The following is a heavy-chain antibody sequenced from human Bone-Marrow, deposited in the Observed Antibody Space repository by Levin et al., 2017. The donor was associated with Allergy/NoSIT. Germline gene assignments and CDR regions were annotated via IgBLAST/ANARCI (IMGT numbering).Heavy chain of an antibody. J-gene: IGHJ6*02. Sequence: GESLKISCAASGFTFSSYGMHWVRQAPGKGLEWVAVISYDGSNKYYADSVKGRFTISRDNSKNTLYLQMNSLRAEDTAVYYCAKDLNCTNGVCYHGPERYGMDVWGQGTTVTVSS. CDR2: ISYDGSNK. CDR3: AKDLNCTNGVCYHGPERYGMDV. V-gene: IGHV3-30*18. CDR1: GFTFSSYG. D-gene: IGHD2-8*01.